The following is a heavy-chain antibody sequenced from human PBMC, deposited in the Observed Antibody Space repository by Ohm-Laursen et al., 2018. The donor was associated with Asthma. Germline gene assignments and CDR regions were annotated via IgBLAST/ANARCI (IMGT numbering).Heavy chain of an antibody. D-gene: IGHD2-15*01. CDR2: IWYDGSNK. CDR3: AREGCSGGSCYYYYGMDV. Sequence: SLRLSCAASGFTFSSYGMHWVRQAPGKGLEWVAVIWYDGSNKYYADSVKGRFTISRDNSKNTLYLQMNSLRAEDTAVYYCAREGCSGGSCYYYYGMDVWGQGTTVTVSS. J-gene: IGHJ6*02. V-gene: IGHV3-33*01. CDR1: GFTFSSYG.